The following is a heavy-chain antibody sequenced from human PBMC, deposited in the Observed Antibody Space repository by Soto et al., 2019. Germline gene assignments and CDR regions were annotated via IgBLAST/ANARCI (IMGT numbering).Heavy chain of an antibody. CDR2: ISGSGGST. J-gene: IGHJ4*02. Sequence: GGSLRLSCAASGFTFSSYAMSWVRQAPGKGLEWVSAISGSGGSTYYADSVKGRFTISRDNSKNTLYLQMNSLRAEDTAVYYCAKGPINIAAAGTYFKYSGQGTLVTVSS. V-gene: IGHV3-23*01. D-gene: IGHD6-13*01. CDR1: GFTFSSYA. CDR3: AKGPINIAAAGTYFKY.